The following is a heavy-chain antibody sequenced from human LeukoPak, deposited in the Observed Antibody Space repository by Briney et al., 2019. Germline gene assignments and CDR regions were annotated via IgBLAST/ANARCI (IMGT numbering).Heavy chain of an antibody. V-gene: IGHV3-53*01. D-gene: IGHD2-15*01. CDR3: ARGGHCSGGSCSPIGAFDI. J-gene: IGHJ3*02. Sequence: PGGSLRLSCAAYGLTVSSDYMTWVRHAPAKGLEWVSVIYTDGRTEYGASATGRFTIARDTSKNILYLQMNSLRVEDTAVYFCARGGHCSGGSCSPIGAFDIWGQGTLVTVSS. CDR2: IYTDGRT. CDR1: GLTVSSDY.